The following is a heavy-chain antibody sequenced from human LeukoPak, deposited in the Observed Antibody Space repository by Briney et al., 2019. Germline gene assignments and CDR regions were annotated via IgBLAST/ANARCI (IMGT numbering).Heavy chain of an antibody. Sequence: GASVKVSCKASGGTFSSYAISWVRQAPGQGLEWMGRIIPILGIANYAQKFQGRVTITADKSTSTAYMELSSLRSEDTAAYYCARDPPSGYSYGHGRYNWFDPWGQGTLVTVSS. D-gene: IGHD5-18*01. CDR1: GGTFSSYA. V-gene: IGHV1-69*04. CDR2: IIPILGIA. J-gene: IGHJ5*02. CDR3: ARDPPSGYSYGHGRYNWFDP.